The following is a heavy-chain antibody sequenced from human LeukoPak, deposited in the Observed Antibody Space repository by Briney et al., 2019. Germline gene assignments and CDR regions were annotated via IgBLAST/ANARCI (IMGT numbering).Heavy chain of an antibody. CDR3: NGEESFYSSSPGLDY. D-gene: IGHD6-6*01. Sequence: PGGSLRLSCAASGFTFSSYGMHWVRQAPGKGLEWVAFIRYDGSNKYYADSVKGRFTISRDNSKNTLYLQMNSLRAEDTAVYYCNGEESFYSSSPGLDYWGQGTLVTVSS. CDR2: IRYDGSNK. CDR1: GFTFSSYG. J-gene: IGHJ4*02. V-gene: IGHV3-30*02.